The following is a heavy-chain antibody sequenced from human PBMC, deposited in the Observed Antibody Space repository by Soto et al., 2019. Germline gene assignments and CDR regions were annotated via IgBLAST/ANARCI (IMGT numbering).Heavy chain of an antibody. J-gene: IGHJ6*02. Sequence: GASVKVSCKASGYTFTGYYMHWGRQAPGQGLEWMGWINPNSGGTNYAQKFQGWVTMTRDTSISTAYMELSRLRSDDAAVYYCARAMRQAPYAPGGYYGSGRYYYYGMDVWGQGTTVTVSS. CDR1: GYTFTGYY. V-gene: IGHV1-2*04. CDR2: INPNSGGT. CDR3: ARAMRQAPYAPGGYYGSGRYYYYGMDV. D-gene: IGHD3-10*01.